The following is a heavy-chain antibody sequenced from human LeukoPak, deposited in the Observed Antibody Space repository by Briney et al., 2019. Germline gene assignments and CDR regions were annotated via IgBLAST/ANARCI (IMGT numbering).Heavy chain of an antibody. J-gene: IGHJ4*02. CDR1: GGSISSYY. CDR3: ARGSGSGYYWEGELPTPYYFDD. D-gene: IGHD3-3*01. Sequence: SETLSLTCTVSGGSISSYYWSWIRQPPGKGLEWIGYIYYSGSTNYNPSLKSRVTISVDTSKNQFSLKLSSVTAADTAVYYCARGSGSGYYWEGELPTPYYFDDWGQGTLVTVSA. V-gene: IGHV4-59*01. CDR2: IYYSGST.